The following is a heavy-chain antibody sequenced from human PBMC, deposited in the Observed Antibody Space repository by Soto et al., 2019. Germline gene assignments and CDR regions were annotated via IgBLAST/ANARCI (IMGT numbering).Heavy chain of an antibody. CDR2: ISGSGGST. CDR1: GFTFSSYA. CDR3: AKEIATLPIAAAGIRSNWFDP. Sequence: PGGSLRLSCAASGFTFSSYAMSWVRQAPGKGLEWVSAISGSGGSTYYADSVKGRFTISRDNSKNTLYLQMNSLRAEDTAVYYCAKEIATLPIAAAGIRSNWFDPWGEGTPVTVSS. D-gene: IGHD6-13*01. J-gene: IGHJ5*02. V-gene: IGHV3-23*01.